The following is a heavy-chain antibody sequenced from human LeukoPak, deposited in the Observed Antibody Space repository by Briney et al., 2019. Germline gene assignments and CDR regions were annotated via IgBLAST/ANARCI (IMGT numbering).Heavy chain of an antibody. D-gene: IGHD1-26*01. CDR1: GGSISSYY. CDR3: ARTRLLLSGSYYALDH. Sequence: SETLSLTCTVSGGSISSYYWSWIRQPAGKGLEWIGRIYTSGSTNYNPSLKSRVTMSVDTSKNQFSLKLSSVTAADRAVNYCARTRLLLSGSYYALDHWGQGTLVTVSS. J-gene: IGHJ4*02. CDR2: IYTSGST. V-gene: IGHV4-4*07.